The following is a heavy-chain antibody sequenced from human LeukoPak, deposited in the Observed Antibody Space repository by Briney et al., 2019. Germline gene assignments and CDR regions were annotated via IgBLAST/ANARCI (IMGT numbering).Heavy chain of an antibody. D-gene: IGHD4-11*01. CDR1: GYTFSNYW. CDR3: ARHAHLTISAARSEIDH. J-gene: IGHJ4*02. V-gene: IGHV5-51*01. Sequence: GESLKTSCEASGYTFSNYWIGWVRQVPGQGLEWVAFVYPGDSDTRYSPSFQGQVTVSSYKSANTAYLHWSSLNASDIAIYFCARHAHLTISAARSEIDHWGQGALVTVSS. CDR2: VYPGDSDT.